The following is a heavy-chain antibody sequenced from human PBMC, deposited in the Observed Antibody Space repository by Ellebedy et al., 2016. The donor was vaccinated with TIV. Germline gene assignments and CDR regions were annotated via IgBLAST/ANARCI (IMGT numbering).Heavy chain of an antibody. CDR2: ISHTGSA. V-gene: IGHV4-59*01. Sequence: SETLSLTXTVSGGSISSCCWNWFRQPPGKGLEWIGHISHTGSAAYNPSLKSRVTLSVDTSKNQLSLKLNSVTAADTAVYYCARRSYGRFDSWGQGTLVTVSS. D-gene: IGHD4-17*01. J-gene: IGHJ4*02. CDR3: ARRSYGRFDS. CDR1: GGSISSCC.